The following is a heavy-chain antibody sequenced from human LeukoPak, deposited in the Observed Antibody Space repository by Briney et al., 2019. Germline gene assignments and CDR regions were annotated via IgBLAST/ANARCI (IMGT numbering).Heavy chain of an antibody. CDR3: AKAGVGATSPPFDY. D-gene: IGHD1-26*01. J-gene: IGHJ4*02. CDR2: ISSAGGSK. Sequence: GGSLRLSCAASGFTFSNYAMSWVRQAPGKGLEWVSPISSAGGSKYYTDSVKGRFTISRDNSKNMLYLQMNSLRAEDTAVYYCAKAGVGATSPPFDYWGQGTLVTVSS. CDR1: GFTFSNYA. V-gene: IGHV3-23*01.